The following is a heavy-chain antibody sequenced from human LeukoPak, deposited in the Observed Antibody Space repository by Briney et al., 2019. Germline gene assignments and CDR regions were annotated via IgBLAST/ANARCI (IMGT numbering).Heavy chain of an antibody. CDR2: INGDGNNI. V-gene: IGHV3-NL1*01. CDR1: GFTFSSHG. CDR3: ASLVGYCSSTSCYELGFDY. Sequence: PGGSLRLSCAASGFTFSSHGMHWVRQDPRKGLVWVSRINGDGNNINYADSVKGRFTISRDNSKNTLYLQMNSLRAEDTAVYYCASLVGYCSSTSCYELGFDYWGQGTLVTVSS. D-gene: IGHD2-2*01. J-gene: IGHJ4*02.